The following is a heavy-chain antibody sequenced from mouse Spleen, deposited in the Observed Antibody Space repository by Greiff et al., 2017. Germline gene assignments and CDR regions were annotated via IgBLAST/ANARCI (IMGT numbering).Heavy chain of an antibody. D-gene: IGHD2-4*01. V-gene: IGHV14-4*01. CDR2: IDPENGDT. CDR3: TTPTMITTGVLYYAMDY. Sequence: VQLKESGAELVRPGASVKLSCTASGFNIKDDYMHWVKQRPEQGLEWIGWIDPENGDTEYASKFQGKATITADTSSNTAYLQLSSLTSEDTAVYYCTTPTMITTGVLYYAMDYWGQGTSVTVSS. CDR1: GFNIKDDY. J-gene: IGHJ4*01.